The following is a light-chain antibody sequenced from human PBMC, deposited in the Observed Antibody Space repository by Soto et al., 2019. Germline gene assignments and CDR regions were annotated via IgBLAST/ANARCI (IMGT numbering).Light chain of an antibody. V-gene: IGKV3-11*02. Sequence: EIVVTQSPATLSLSPGERATLSCRTSQSVGSYLAWYQKKPGQAPRLLIYDASNRATGIPARFSGSGSGRDFTLTISSLEPEDFAVYYCRQRSNWPPLTFGGGTKVEIK. J-gene: IGKJ4*01. CDR3: RQRSNWPPLT. CDR1: QSVGSY. CDR2: DAS.